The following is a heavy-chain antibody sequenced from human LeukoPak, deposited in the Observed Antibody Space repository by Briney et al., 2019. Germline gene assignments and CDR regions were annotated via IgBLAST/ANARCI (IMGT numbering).Heavy chain of an antibody. J-gene: IGHJ4*02. Sequence: ASVKVSCKASGYTFTSYDINWVRQATGQGLEWMGWMNPNSGNTGYAQKFQGRVTITRNTSISTAYMELSSLRSEDTAVYYCATGARDLAAAPNYWGQGTLVTVSS. V-gene: IGHV1-8*03. CDR2: MNPNSGNT. CDR3: ATGARDLAAAPNY. CDR1: GYTFTSYD. D-gene: IGHD6-13*01.